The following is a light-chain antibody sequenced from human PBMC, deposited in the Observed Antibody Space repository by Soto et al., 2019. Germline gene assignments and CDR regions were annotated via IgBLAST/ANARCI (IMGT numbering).Light chain of an antibody. Sequence: QSALTQPASVSGSPGQSITISCTGTSSDVGSYDLVSWYQQHPGKAPKLMIYEVSKRPSGASNRFSGSKSANTASLTISGLQADDEADYYCCSYGGRSTYVFGTGNKVTVL. CDR2: EVS. V-gene: IGLV2-23*02. J-gene: IGLJ1*01. CDR3: CSYGGRSTYV. CDR1: SSDVGSYDL.